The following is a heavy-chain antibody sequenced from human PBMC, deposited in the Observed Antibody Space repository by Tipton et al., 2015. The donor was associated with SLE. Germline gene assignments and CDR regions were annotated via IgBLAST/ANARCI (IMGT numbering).Heavy chain of an antibody. V-gene: IGHV1-18*01. CDR2: ISAYNGNT. Sequence: QLVQSGAEVKKPGASVKVSCKASGFTFTSYGISWVRQAPGQGLEWMGWISAYNGNTDYAQKLQGRVTMTTDTSTSTAYMELRSLRSEDTAVYYCAIAVAGTLFFDYWGQGALATVSS. D-gene: IGHD6-19*01. J-gene: IGHJ4*02. CDR3: AIAVAGTLFFDY. CDR1: GFTFTSYG.